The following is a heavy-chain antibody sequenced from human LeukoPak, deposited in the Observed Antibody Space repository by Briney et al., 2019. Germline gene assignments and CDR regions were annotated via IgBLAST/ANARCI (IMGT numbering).Heavy chain of an antibody. CDR3: ATSAMVRGSEFND. Sequence: ASVKVSCKVSGYTLTELSMHWVRQVPGKGLEWMGGFDPEDGETIYAQKFQGRVTMTEDTSTDTAYMELSSLRSEDTAVYYCATSAMVRGSEFNDWGQGTLVTVSS. CDR2: FDPEDGET. V-gene: IGHV1-24*01. J-gene: IGHJ4*02. CDR1: GYTLTELS. D-gene: IGHD3-10*01.